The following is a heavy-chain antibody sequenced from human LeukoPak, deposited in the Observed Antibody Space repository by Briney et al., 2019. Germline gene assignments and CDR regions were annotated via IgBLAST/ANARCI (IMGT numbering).Heavy chain of an antibody. Sequence: PSETLSLTCTVSGGSISSSSYYWGWIRQPPGKGLEWIGSIYYSGSTYYNPSLKCRVTISVDTSKNQFSLKLSSVTAADTAVYYCARLGVRGPNWFDPWGQGTLVTVSS. CDR3: ARLGVRGPNWFDP. CDR1: GGSISSSSYY. J-gene: IGHJ5*02. V-gene: IGHV4-39*01. CDR2: IYYSGST. D-gene: IGHD3-10*01.